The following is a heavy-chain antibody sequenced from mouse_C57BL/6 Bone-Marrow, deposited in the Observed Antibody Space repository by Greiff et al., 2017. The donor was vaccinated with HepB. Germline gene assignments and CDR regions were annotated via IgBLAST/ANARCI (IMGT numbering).Heavy chain of an antibody. V-gene: IGHV7-1*01. D-gene: IGHD1-1*01. CDR2: SRNKANDYTT. CDR3: AIDDYGSSFAY. J-gene: IGHJ3*01. CDR1: GFTFSDFY. Sequence: EVKLMESGGGLVQSGRSLRLSCATSGFTFSDFYMEWVRQAPGKGLEWIAASRNKANDYTTEYSASVKGRFIVSRDTSQSILYLQMNALRAEDTAIYYCAIDDYGSSFAYWGQGTLVTVSA.